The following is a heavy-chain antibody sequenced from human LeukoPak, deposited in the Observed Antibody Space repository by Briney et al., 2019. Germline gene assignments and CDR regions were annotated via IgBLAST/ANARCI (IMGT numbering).Heavy chain of an antibody. D-gene: IGHD6-19*01. J-gene: IGHJ4*02. CDR3: TRGPTLIGVAGTWPLDD. CDR2: ISSASAYR. CDR1: GFTFSSYS. V-gene: IGHV3-21*01. Sequence: GGSLRLSCAASGFTFSSYSMHWVRQAPGKGLEWVSSISSASAYRYYADSVKGRFTISRDNAKNSLHLQMNSLRAEDSAVYYCTRGPTLIGVAGTWPLDDVGQGTLLTVSS.